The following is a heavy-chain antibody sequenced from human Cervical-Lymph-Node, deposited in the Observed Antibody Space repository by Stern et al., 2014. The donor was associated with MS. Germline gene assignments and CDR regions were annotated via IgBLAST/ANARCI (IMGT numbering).Heavy chain of an antibody. Sequence: EVKLVESGGGLVKPGGSLRLSCAASGFTFSSYSMNWVRQAPGTGLEWVASISSGGSYIYYADSLKVRFTISRDNAKNSLYLQMNSLRAEDTAVYYCARGRGGNYRYYFDYWGQGTLVTVSS. CDR2: ISSGGSYI. V-gene: IGHV3-21*01. CDR3: ARGRGGNYRYYFDY. CDR1: GFTFSSYS. J-gene: IGHJ4*02. D-gene: IGHD4-23*01.